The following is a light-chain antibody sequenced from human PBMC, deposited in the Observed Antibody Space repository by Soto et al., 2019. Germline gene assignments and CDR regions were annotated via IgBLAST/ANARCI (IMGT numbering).Light chain of an antibody. CDR3: QQGYSSPPT. Sequence: DIQMTQSPSSLSASVGDRVTITCRASQSISSYLNWYQQKPGKAPKLLIFAASSLQSGVPSRFSGSRSGPDFTLTISSLQPEDFATYYCQQGYSSPPTFGQGTKVDNK. J-gene: IGKJ1*01. CDR1: QSISSY. CDR2: AAS. V-gene: IGKV1-39*01.